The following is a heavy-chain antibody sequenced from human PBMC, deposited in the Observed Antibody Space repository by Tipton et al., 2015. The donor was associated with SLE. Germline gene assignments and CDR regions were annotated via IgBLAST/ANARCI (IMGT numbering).Heavy chain of an antibody. J-gene: IGHJ5*02. V-gene: IGHV4-59*01. CDR2: IYSSGSI. D-gene: IGHD3-10*01. CDR1: GGSIGSDY. CDR3: ARGSLTVVQGIKETKTRRYKWFDP. Sequence: GLVKPSETLSLTCTVSGGSIGSDYWNWVRQAPGKGLEWIGYIYSSGSINYTPSLKNRVTISLDTSKNQFSLKLSSVTAADTAIYYCARGSLTVVQGIKETKTRRYKWFDPWGQGTLVTVSS.